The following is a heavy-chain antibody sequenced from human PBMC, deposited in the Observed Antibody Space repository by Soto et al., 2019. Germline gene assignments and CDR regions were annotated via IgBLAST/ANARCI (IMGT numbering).Heavy chain of an antibody. CDR1: GGSTRSPY. J-gene: IGHJ3*02. CDR3: ARLVRYCSGGSCYFTRDAFDI. CDR2: IHYSGST. D-gene: IGHD2-15*01. Sequence: SRTGTGGSTRSPYPSASRELPGKRQEKIGYIHYSGSTNSNPSLKSRVTISVDTSKNQFSLKLSSVTAADTAVYYCARLVRYCSGGSCYFTRDAFDIWGQGPMVT. V-gene: IGHV4-59*08.